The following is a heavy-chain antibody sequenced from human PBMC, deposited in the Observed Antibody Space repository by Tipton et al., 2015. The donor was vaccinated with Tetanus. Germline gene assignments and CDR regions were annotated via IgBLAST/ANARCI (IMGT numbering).Heavy chain of an antibody. CDR2: IFASGST. Sequence: TLSLTCTVSGDSMTRYYWSWIRQPPGKGLEWISYIFASGSTNYNPALKSRVTISMDTSKNQISLRLNSVTAVDTAVYYCAKSDRVTRTSWYFHDWGQGTLVTVSA. CDR3: AKSDRVTRTSWYFHD. D-gene: IGHD2-2*01. V-gene: IGHV4-4*08. J-gene: IGHJ4*02. CDR1: GDSMTRYY.